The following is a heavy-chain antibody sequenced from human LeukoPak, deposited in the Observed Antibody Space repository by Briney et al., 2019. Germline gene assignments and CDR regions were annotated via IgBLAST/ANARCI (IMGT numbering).Heavy chain of an antibody. CDR3: ARAGTRGDSDY. J-gene: IGHJ4*02. V-gene: IGHV1-2*02. D-gene: IGHD1-14*01. CDR2: INPDSGGA. Sequence: ASVKVSCKASGYPFSGYYIHWVRQAPGQGLEWTGCINPDSGGANYAQKFQGRVTMTRDTSISTAYIELTSDDGAVYYCARAGTRGDSDYWGLGTLVTVSS. CDR1: GYPFSGYY.